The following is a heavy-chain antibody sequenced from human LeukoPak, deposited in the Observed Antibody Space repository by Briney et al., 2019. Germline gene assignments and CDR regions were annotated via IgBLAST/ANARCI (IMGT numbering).Heavy chain of an antibody. V-gene: IGHV3-74*01. CDR1: GFTFSSYG. Sequence: GGSLRLSCAASGFTFSSYGMHWVRQAPGKGLVWVSRINSDGSYTGYADSVKGRFTISRDNAKNTLFLQMNSLRVEDTAVYYCEPTYYYGSGSLNWGQGTLVTVSS. CDR2: INSDGSYT. J-gene: IGHJ4*02. CDR3: EPTYYYGSGSLN. D-gene: IGHD3-10*01.